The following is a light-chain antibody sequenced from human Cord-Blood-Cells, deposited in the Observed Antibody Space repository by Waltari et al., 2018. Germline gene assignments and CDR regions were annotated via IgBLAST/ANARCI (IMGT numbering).Light chain of an antibody. Sequence: DIQLPHSPSSLSASVGDRATITCRATQSISSYLNWYQQKPGKAPDLLIYAASSLQSGVPSRISGSGSGTDFTLTISCLQPEDFATYYCQQSYSTRVTFGPGTKVDIK. CDR1: QSISSY. J-gene: IGKJ3*01. CDR2: AAS. CDR3: QQSYSTRVT. V-gene: IGKV1-39*01.